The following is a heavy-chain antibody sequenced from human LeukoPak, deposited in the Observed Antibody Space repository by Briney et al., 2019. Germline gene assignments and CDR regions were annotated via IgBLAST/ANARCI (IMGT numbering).Heavy chain of an antibody. CDR3: ARGHDSAYYYYGMDV. V-gene: IGHV3-53*01. CDR1: GFTVSSNY. D-gene: IGHD2-21*02. J-gene: IGHJ6*02. Sequence: GGSLRLSCAASGFTVSSNYMSWVRQAPGKGLERVSVIYSGGSTYYADSVKGRFTISRDNSKNTLYLQMNSLRAEDTAVYYCARGHDSAYYYYGMDVWGQGTTVTVSS. CDR2: IYSGGST.